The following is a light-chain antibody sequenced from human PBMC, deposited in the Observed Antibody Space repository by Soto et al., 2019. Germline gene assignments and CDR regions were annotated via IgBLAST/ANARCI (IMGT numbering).Light chain of an antibody. Sequence: QSALTQPASVSGSPGQSITISCTGTSSDVGGYNYVSWYQQHPGKAPKLMIYDVSNRPSGVSNRFSGSKSGNTAPLTISGLQAEDEADYYCSSYTSSSTVFGTGTKLTVL. V-gene: IGLV2-14*01. CDR1: SSDVGGYNY. CDR3: SSYTSSSTV. CDR2: DVS. J-gene: IGLJ1*01.